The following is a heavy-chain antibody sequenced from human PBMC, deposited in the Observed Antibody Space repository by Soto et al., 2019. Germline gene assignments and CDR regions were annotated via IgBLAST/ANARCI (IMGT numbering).Heavy chain of an antibody. CDR3: VRDRDLGGDMAHGDF. V-gene: IGHV3-48*01. J-gene: IGHJ4*01. Sequence: PGGSLRLSCAASGFTFRNYGMNWVRQAPGKGLEWVSYIGIGSSTKYYADSVKGRFTISRDHAKNSLYLQMNSLRAEDTAVYYCVRDRDLGGDMAHGDFWGQGTLVTVSS. CDR1: GFTFRNYG. D-gene: IGHD2-21*01. CDR2: IGIGSSTK.